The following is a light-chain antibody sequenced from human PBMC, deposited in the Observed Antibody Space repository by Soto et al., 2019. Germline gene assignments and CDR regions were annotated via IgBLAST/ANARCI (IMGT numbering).Light chain of an antibody. CDR3: QQYGSSPT. Sequence: EIVLTQSPGTLSLSPGERANLSCRASQSVSKNYLAWYQQKTGQAPRLLIYGATSRATGIPDRFSVSGSGTDFTLTISRLEPEDFALYYCQQYGSSPTFGQGTKLEIK. J-gene: IGKJ2*01. CDR1: QSVSKNY. V-gene: IGKV3-20*01. CDR2: GAT.